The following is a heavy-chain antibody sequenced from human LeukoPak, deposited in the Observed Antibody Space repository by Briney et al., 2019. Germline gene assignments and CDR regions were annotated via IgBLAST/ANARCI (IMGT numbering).Heavy chain of an antibody. CDR2: IYHSGST. D-gene: IGHD4-17*01. V-gene: IGHV4-4*02. J-gene: IGHJ4*02. CDR3: ARDSGYGDYGDFDY. Sequence: SETLSLTCAVSGGSISSSNWWSWVRQPPGKGLEWIGEIYHSGSTNYNPSLKSRVTISVDKSKNQFSLKLSSVTAADTAVYYCARDSGYGDYGDFDYWGQGTLVTVSS. CDR1: GGSISSSNW.